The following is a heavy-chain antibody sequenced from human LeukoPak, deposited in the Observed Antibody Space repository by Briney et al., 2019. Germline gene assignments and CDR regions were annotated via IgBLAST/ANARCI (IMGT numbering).Heavy chain of an antibody. CDR2: IIPIFGTS. D-gene: IGHD5-18*01. CDR1: GGSFNAYA. Sequence: ASVKVSCKASGGSFNAYAISWVRQAPGQGLEWMGGIIPIFGTSNYAQKLQGRVTISTDESTSTAHMEVSSLRSEDTAIYYCARGLDASMETAYDYWGQGTLVTVSS. CDR3: ARGLDASMETAYDY. J-gene: IGHJ4*02. V-gene: IGHV1-69*05.